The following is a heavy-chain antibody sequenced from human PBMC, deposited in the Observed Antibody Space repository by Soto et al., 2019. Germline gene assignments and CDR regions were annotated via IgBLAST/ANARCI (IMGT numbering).Heavy chain of an antibody. CDR3: ARAHGDFDY. CDR2: ISNTGFTI. Sequence: VGSLRLSCAASGFTFSDYEMNWVRQAPGKGLEWVSYISNTGFTIYYADPVRGRFAISRDNAKNSLYLQMNSLGAGDTAVYYCARAHGDFDYWGQGTLVTVSS. J-gene: IGHJ4*02. V-gene: IGHV3-48*03. D-gene: IGHD4-17*01. CDR1: GFTFSDYE.